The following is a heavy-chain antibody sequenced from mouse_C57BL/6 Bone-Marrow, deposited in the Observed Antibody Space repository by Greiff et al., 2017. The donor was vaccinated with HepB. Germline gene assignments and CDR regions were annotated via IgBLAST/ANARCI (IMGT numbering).Heavy chain of an antibody. V-gene: IGHV1-42*01. CDR2: INPSTGGT. Sequence: VQLQQSGPELVKPGASVKISCKASGYSFTGYYMNWVKQSPEKSLEWIGEINPSTGGTTYNQKFKAKATLTVDQSSSTAYMQLKSLTSEDSAVYYCARRNYGNYGAYWGQGTLVTVSA. D-gene: IGHD2-1*01. J-gene: IGHJ3*01. CDR3: ARRNYGNYGAY. CDR1: GYSFTGYY.